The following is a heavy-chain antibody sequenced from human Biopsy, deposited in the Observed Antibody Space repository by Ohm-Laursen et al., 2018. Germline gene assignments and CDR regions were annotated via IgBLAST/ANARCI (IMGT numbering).Heavy chain of an antibody. CDR2: IWYDGSNK. D-gene: IGHD3-10*01. Sequence: SSLRLSCSAPGFTFSSYGIHWVRQAPGKGLEWVAVIWYDGSNKYSADSVKGRFSISRDNSKNTVYLQMNSLRAADTAVYYCARDRYYGSESYYSHYNMDVWGQGTTVSVSS. J-gene: IGHJ6*02. CDR3: ARDRYYGSESYYSHYNMDV. CDR1: GFTFSSYG. V-gene: IGHV3-33*01.